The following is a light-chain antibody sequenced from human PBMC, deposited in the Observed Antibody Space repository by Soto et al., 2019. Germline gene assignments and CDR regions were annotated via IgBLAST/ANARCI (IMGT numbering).Light chain of an antibody. J-gene: IGKJ3*01. CDR1: RSVSTN. V-gene: IGKV3-15*01. CDR3: QQYNIWPPMT. CDR2: GAS. Sequence: EIVMTQSPATLSVSPGEGVTLSCRASRSVSTNLAWYQQKPGQAPRLLIFGASIRATGIPARFSGSGSGTVFTLTISSLQSEDFAVYYCQQYNIWPPMTFGPGTKVDIK.